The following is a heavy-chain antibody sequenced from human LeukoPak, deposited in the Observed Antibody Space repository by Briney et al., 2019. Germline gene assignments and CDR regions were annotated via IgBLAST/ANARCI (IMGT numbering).Heavy chain of an antibody. CDR1: GFIFDISA. Sequence: GGSLRLSCATSGFIFDISAMTWVRQAPGKGLGWVSTIDGTGFSTFYPDSVKGRFTVSRDKSRNTVFLQLSSLRVDDTAIYFCAKARGYSFGSLEHWGPGTLVTVSS. D-gene: IGHD5-18*01. V-gene: IGHV3-23*01. J-gene: IGHJ4*02. CDR3: AKARGYSFGSLEH. CDR2: IDGTGFST.